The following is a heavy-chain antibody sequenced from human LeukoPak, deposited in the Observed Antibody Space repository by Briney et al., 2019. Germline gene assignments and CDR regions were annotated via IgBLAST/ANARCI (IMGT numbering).Heavy chain of an antibody. V-gene: IGHV2-70*11. CDR2: IDWDDDK. D-gene: IGHD6-13*01. CDR3: ARTPPVAAAGSFDY. J-gene: IGHJ4*02. Sequence: ESGHALVKPTQTLTLTCTFSGFSLSTSGMCVSWIRQPPGKALEWLARIDWDDDKYYSTSLKTRLTISMDTSKNQVVLTMTNMDPVDTATYYCARTPPVAAAGSFDYWGQGTLVTVSS. CDR1: GFSLSTSGMC.